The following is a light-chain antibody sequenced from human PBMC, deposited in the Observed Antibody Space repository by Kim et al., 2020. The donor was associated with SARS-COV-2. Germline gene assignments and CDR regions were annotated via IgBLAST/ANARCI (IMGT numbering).Light chain of an antibody. CDR2: EVS. V-gene: IGLV2-8*01. J-gene: IGLJ1*01. CDR1: SSDVGGYNY. CDR3: SSYAGSNHTYV. Sequence: SALTQPPSASGSPGQSVTISCTGTSSDVGGYNYVSWYQQHPGKAPKLMIYEVSKRPSGVPDRFSGSKSGNTASLTVSGLQAEDEADYYCSSYAGSNHTYVFGTGPKVIVL.